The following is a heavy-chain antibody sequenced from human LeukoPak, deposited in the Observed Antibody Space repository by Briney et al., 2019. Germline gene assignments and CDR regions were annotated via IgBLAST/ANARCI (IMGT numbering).Heavy chain of an antibody. CDR1: GYTFTSYD. V-gene: IGHV1-8*01. CDR3: ARGPYYYGSGSYYTGYYFDY. Sequence: ASVKVSCKASGYTFTSYDINWVRQATGQGLEWMGWMNPNSGNTGYAQKFQGRVTMTRNTSISTAYMELSSLRSEDTAVYYCARGPYYYGSGSYYTGYYFDYWGQGILVTVSS. CDR2: MNPNSGNT. J-gene: IGHJ4*02. D-gene: IGHD3-10*01.